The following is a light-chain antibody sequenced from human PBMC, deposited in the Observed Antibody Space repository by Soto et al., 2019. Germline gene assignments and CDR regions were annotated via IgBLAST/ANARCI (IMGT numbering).Light chain of an antibody. CDR1: QSISSY. J-gene: IGKJ3*01. V-gene: IGKV1-39*01. CDR3: QQSYSTPFS. Sequence: IQMTQSPSSLSASVGDSVTITCRASQSISSYLHWYQQTPGKAPKLLIYAASSLHSGVPSRFSGSGSGTDFILTITSLQHEDFATYYCQQSYSTPFSFGPGTKVDIK. CDR2: AAS.